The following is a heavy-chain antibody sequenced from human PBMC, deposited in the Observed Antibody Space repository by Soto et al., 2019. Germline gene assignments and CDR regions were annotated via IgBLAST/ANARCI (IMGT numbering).Heavy chain of an antibody. V-gene: IGHV3-7*01. CDR3: VRDWSTFWGMDV. CDR2: IKQDGSEK. Sequence: PGGSLRLSCAASGFTFSSYGMHWVRQAPGKGLEWVANIKQDGSEKYYVDSVKGRFAISRDNAKDSLFLQMNNLRAEDTAVYYCVRDWSTFWGMDVWGQGTTVTVSS. J-gene: IGHJ6*02. CDR1: GFTFSSYG.